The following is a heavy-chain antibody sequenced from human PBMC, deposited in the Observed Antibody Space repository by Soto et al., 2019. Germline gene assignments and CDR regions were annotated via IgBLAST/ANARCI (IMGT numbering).Heavy chain of an antibody. J-gene: IGHJ4*02. Sequence: SVKGSCKASGGTFSSYAISWVRQAPGQGLEWMGGIIPIFGTANYAQKFQGRVTITADESTSTAYMELSSLRSEDTAVYYCARDSSSGPLFDYWGQGTLVTVSS. V-gene: IGHV1-69*13. D-gene: IGHD6-6*01. CDR2: IIPIFGTA. CDR3: ARDSSSGPLFDY. CDR1: GGTFSSYA.